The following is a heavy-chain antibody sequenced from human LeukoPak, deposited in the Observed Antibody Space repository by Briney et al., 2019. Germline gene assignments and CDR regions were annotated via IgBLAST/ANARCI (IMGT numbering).Heavy chain of an antibody. CDR3: ARDPVYYYGSGSYVGYFDY. V-gene: IGHV3-30-3*01. CDR1: GFTFSSYA. CDR2: ISYDGSNK. D-gene: IGHD3-10*01. J-gene: IGHJ4*02. Sequence: ERSLRLSCAASGFTFSSYAMHWVRQAPGKGLEWVAVISYDGSNKYYADSVKGRFTISRDNSKNTLYLQMNSLRAEDTAVYYCARDPVYYYGSGSYVGYFDYWGQGTLVTVSS.